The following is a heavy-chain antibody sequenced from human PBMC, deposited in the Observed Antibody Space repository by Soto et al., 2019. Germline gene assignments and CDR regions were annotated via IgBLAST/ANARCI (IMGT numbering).Heavy chain of an antibody. J-gene: IGHJ4*02. CDR2: ITGGGDVT. D-gene: IGHD5-12*01. V-gene: IGHV3-23*01. Sequence: EVQLLESGGGLVQPGGSLRLSCAASGFTFSSYAITWVRQAPGKGLEWVSLITGGGDVTYYADSVKGRFIISRDNSKNTLYLQMNSLRAEDTAVYYCARDRVRERWLQLDYWGQGTLVTVSS. CDR3: ARDRVRERWLQLDY. CDR1: GFTFSSYA.